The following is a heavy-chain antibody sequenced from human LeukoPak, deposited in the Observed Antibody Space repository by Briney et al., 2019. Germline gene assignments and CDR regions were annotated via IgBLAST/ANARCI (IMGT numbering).Heavy chain of an antibody. D-gene: IGHD3-22*01. CDR3: AKDDSSGYKGLDY. CDR2: IWYDGSNK. CDR1: GFTFSSYG. Sequence: PGGSLRLPCAASGFTFSSYGMHWVRQAPGKGLEWVAVIWYDGSNKYYADSVKGRFTISRDNSKNTLYLQMNSLRAEDTAVYYCAKDDSSGYKGLDYWGQGTLVTVSS. V-gene: IGHV3-33*06. J-gene: IGHJ4*02.